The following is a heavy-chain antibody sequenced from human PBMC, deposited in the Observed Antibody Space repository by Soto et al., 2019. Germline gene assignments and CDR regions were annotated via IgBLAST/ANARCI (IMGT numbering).Heavy chain of an antibody. CDR3: ARDPGFDYSKSNGFDY. J-gene: IGHJ4*02. D-gene: IGHD4-4*01. CDR2: ISYDGSNK. Sequence: GGSLRLSCAASGFTFSSYAMHWVRQAPGKGLEWVAVISYDGSNKYYADSVKGRFTISRDNSKNTLYLQMNSLRAEDTAVYYCARDPGFDYSKSNGFDYWGQGTLVTVSS. V-gene: IGHV3-30-3*01. CDR1: GFTFSSYA.